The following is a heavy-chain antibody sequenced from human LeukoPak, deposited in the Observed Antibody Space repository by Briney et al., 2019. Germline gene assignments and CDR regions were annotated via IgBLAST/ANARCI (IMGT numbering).Heavy chain of an antibody. Sequence: GASVKVSCKASGYTFTSYYMHWVLQAPGQELEWMGIINPSGGSTSYAQKFQGRVTMTRDMSTSTVYMELSSLRSEDTAVYYCARDIEGAGSFDYWGQGTLVTVSS. CDR2: INPSGGST. CDR3: ARDIEGAGSFDY. D-gene: IGHD1-26*01. CDR1: GYTFTSYY. V-gene: IGHV1-46*01. J-gene: IGHJ4*02.